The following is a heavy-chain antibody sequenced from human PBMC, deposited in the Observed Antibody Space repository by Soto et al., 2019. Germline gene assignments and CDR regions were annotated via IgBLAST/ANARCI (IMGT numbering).Heavy chain of an antibody. D-gene: IGHD3-22*01. V-gene: IGHV3-30*04. CDR2: ISYDGRNK. Sequence: QVQLVESGGGVVQPGRSLRLSCAASGFIFSTYAMHWVRQAPGKGLEWVTFISYDGRNKYYADSVKDRFTISRDNSKNTLYLLMNSLRTDDTAVYYCAREYDRSGYGYDAFDIWGQGTMVTVSS. J-gene: IGHJ3*02. CDR3: AREYDRSGYGYDAFDI. CDR1: GFIFSTYA.